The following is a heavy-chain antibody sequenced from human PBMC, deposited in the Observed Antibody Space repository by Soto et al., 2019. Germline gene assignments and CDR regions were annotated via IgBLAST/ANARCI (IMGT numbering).Heavy chain of an antibody. CDR2: IATYNSNK. J-gene: IGHJ5*02. V-gene: IGHV1-18*01. CDR1: GDTFTNFG. CDR3: ARVLRGVVNWFDP. D-gene: IGHD3-10*01. Sequence: HLVQSGPEVKQPGASVTVSCKTSGDTFTNFGLSWVRQAPGQALEWMGWIATYNSNKNYAQKFQGRLTLTTDTSTSTAYMELKSLGYDDTAVYYCARVLRGVVNWFDPWGQGTLVTVSS.